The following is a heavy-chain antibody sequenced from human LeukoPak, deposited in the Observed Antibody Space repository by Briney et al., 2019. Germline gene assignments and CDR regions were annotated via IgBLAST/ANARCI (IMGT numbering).Heavy chain of an antibody. V-gene: IGHV3-49*04. CDR1: GFTFGDYA. CDR3: TRALGYCSGGSCYYYYGMDV. D-gene: IGHD2-15*01. Sequence: GGSLRLSCTASGFTFGDYAMSWVRQAPGKRLEWVGFIRSKAYGGTTEYAASMKGRFTISRDDSKSIAYLQMNSLKTEDTAVYYCTRALGYCSGGSCYYYYGMDVWGKGTTVTVSS. CDR2: IRSKAYGGTT. J-gene: IGHJ6*04.